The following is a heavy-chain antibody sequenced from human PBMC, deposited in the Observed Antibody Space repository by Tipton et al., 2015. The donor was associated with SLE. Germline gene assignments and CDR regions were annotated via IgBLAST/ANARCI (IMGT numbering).Heavy chain of an antibody. D-gene: IGHD3-9*01. Sequence: SLRLSCAASGFTFDDYAMLWVRQAPGKGLEWVSGISWNSGIIGYADSVKGRFTISRDIFKNTVYLQMNSLRLDDTAIYYCARDDSAARFEFWGQGTLVTVSS. CDR2: ISWNSGII. V-gene: IGHV3-9*01. CDR1: GFTFDDYA. J-gene: IGHJ4*02. CDR3: ARDDSAARFEF.